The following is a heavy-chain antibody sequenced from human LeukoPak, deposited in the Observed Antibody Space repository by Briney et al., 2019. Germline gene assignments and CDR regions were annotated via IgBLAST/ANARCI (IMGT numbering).Heavy chain of an antibody. V-gene: IGHV3-64*04. CDR1: GFTFSSSA. CDR3: AKHGTYYDFWSGQYYFDY. CDR2: ISSDGGST. J-gene: IGHJ4*02. D-gene: IGHD3-3*01. Sequence: PGGSLRLSCSASGFTFSSSAMHWVRQAPGKGLEHVSAISSDGGSTYYADSVKGRFTISRDNSRNTLYLQMNSLRAEDTAVYYCAKHGTYYDFWSGQYYFDYWGQGTLVTVSS.